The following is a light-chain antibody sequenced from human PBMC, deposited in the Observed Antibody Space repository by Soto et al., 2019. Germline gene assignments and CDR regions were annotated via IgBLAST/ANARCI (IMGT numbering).Light chain of an antibody. CDR2: EVS. CDR3: SSYTSSSTRV. V-gene: IGLV2-14*01. J-gene: IGLJ3*02. CDR1: SIDVGGYNY. Sequence: QSALTQPASVSGSPGQSITISCTGTSIDVGGYNYVSWYQQHPGKAPKLMIYEVSNRPSGVSNRFSGSKSGNTASLTISGLQAEDEADYYCSSYTSSSTRVSGGGTKVTVL.